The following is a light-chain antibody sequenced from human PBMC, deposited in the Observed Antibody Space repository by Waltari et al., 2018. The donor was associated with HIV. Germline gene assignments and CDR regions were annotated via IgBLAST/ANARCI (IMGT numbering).Light chain of an antibody. CDR3: YSRDTNGDHWV. CDR1: SLTKYY. Sequence: SSELTQDPAVSVALGQTVRVTCQGDSLTKYYASWFQRKPGQAPLLVIYGKNKRPSGITSSLTITGAQAEDEADYFCYSRDTNGDHWVFGGGTKVTVL. J-gene: IGLJ3*02. V-gene: IGLV3-19*01. CDR2: GKN.